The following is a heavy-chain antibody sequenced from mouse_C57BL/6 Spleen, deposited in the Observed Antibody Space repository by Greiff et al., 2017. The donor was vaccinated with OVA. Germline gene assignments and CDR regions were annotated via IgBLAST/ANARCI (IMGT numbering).Heavy chain of an antibody. D-gene: IGHD1-1*01. CDR1: GYSFTGYF. Sequence: VQLQQSGPELVKPGDSVKISCKASGYSFTGYFMNWVMQSHGKSLEWIGRINPYNGDTFYNQKFKGKATLTVDKSSSTAHMELRSLTSEDSAVYYCARGGFYYYGSSYDDYWGQGTTLTVSS. V-gene: IGHV1-20*01. CDR3: ARGGFYYYGSSYDDY. CDR2: INPYNGDT. J-gene: IGHJ2*01.